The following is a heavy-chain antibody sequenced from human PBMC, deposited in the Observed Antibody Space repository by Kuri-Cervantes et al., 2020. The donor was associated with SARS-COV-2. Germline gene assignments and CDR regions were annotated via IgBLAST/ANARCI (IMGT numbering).Heavy chain of an antibody. D-gene: IGHD2-15*01. CDR2: ISAGGGRT. Sequence: GESLKISCDASGFILGSYGMTWVRQAPGKGLQWVSSISAGGGRTDYADSVKGRFTISRDNSKKMVFLQMDKLRDEDAALYYCARVVAAAGRLWFDPWGQGTPVTVSS. J-gene: IGHJ5*02. CDR1: GFILGSYG. V-gene: IGHV3-23*01. CDR3: ARVVAAAGRLWFDP.